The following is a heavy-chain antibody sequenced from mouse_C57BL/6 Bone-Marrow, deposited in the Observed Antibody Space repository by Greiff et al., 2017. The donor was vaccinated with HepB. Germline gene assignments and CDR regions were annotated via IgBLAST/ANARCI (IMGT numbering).Heavy chain of an antibody. D-gene: IGHD1-1*01. CDR3: ARRYYYYGSSPLYAMGY. CDR1: GFTFSDYG. Sequence: EVQVVESGGGLVQPGGSLKLSCAASGFTFSDYGMAGVRQAPRKGPEWVAFISNLAYSIYYADTVTGRFTISRENAKNTLYLEMSSLRSEDTAMYYCARRYYYYGSSPLYAMGYWGQGTSVTVSS. J-gene: IGHJ4*01. V-gene: IGHV5-15*01. CDR2: ISNLAYSI.